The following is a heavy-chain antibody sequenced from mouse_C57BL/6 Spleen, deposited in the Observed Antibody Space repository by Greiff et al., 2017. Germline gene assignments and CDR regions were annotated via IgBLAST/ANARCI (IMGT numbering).Heavy chain of an antibody. CDR3: ARYYYGHLAWFAY. J-gene: IGHJ3*01. CDR2: IHPNSGST. CDR1: GYTFTSYW. Sequence: QVQLQQPGAELVKPGASVKLSCKASGYTFTSYWMHWVKQRPGQGLAWIGMIHPNSGSTNYNEKFKSKATLTVDKSSNTAYMQLSSLTSEDSAVYYCARYYYGHLAWFAYWGQGTLVTVSA. V-gene: IGHV1-64*01. D-gene: IGHD1-1*01.